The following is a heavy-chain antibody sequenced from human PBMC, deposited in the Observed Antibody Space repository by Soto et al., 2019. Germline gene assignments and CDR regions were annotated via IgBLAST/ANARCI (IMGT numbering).Heavy chain of an antibody. CDR2: ISYDGRNT. V-gene: IGHV3-30-3*01. J-gene: IGHJ4*02. Sequence: QVQLVESGGGVVQPGRSLRLSCEASGFTFRSYAMHWVRQAPGKGLEWVAVISYDGRNTYYADSVKGRFTISRDNSRNTVYLQMNSLRAEDTAVYHCARETQAFDYWGQGTLVTVSS. CDR1: GFTFRSYA. CDR3: ARETQAFDY.